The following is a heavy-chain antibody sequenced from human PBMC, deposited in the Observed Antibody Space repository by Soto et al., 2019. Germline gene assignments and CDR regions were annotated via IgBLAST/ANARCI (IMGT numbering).Heavy chain of an antibody. CDR3: ATLSIDYDSSGYPFDY. CDR1: GYTLTELS. D-gene: IGHD3-22*01. J-gene: IGHJ4*02. V-gene: IGHV1-24*01. Sequence: ASVKVSCKVSGYTLTELSMHWVRQAPGKGLEWMGGFDPEDGETIYAQKFQGRVTMTEDTSTDTAYMELSSLRSEDTAVYNCATLSIDYDSSGYPFDYWGQGTLVTVSS. CDR2: FDPEDGET.